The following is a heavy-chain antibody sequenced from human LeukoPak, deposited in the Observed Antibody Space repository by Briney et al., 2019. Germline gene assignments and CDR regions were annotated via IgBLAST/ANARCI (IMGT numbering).Heavy chain of an antibody. CDR3: ARDPSLGDYGDFYDS. CDR1: GGTFSSHA. J-gene: IGHJ4*02. D-gene: IGHD4-17*01. V-gene: IGHV1-69*01. CDR2: IIPIFGTA. Sequence: SVKVSCKASGGTFSSHAISWVRQAPGQGLEWMGGIIPIFGTANYAQKFQGRVTITADESTSTAYMELSSLRSEDTAVYYCARDPSLGDYGDFYDSWGQGTLVTVSS.